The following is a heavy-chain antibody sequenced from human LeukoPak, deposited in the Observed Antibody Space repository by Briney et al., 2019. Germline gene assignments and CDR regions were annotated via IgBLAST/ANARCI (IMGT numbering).Heavy chain of an antibody. CDR1: GFTFSSYG. J-gene: IGHJ3*02. CDR3: ARGRLYDYVWGSYRSDAFDI. Sequence: GGSLRLPCAASGFTFSSYGMHWVRQAPGKGLEWVSAISGSGGSTYYADSVKGRFTISRDNSKNTLYLQMNSLRAEDTAVYYCARGRLYDYVWGSYRSDAFDIWGQGTMVTVSS. V-gene: IGHV3-23*01. D-gene: IGHD3-16*02. CDR2: ISGSGGST.